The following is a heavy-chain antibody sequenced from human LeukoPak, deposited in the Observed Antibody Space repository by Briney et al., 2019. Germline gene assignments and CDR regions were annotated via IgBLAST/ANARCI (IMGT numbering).Heavy chain of an antibody. J-gene: IGHJ5*02. CDR2: ISGSGGST. Sequence: GGSLRLSCAASGFTFSSYGMSWVRQAPGKGLEWVSAISGSGGSTYYADSVKGRFTISRDNAKNSVYLQMNNLRAEDTAVYYCASLWDWTFFGPWGQGTLVTVSS. V-gene: IGHV3-23*01. D-gene: IGHD3-16*01. CDR1: GFTFSSYG. CDR3: ASLWDWTFFGP.